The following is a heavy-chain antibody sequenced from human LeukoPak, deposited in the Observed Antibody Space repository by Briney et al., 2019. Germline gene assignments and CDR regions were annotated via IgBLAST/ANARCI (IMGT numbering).Heavy chain of an antibody. CDR1: GFNFSSYA. Sequence: GGSLRLSCAASGFNFSSYATSWVRQAPGKGLEWVSSIDAGGVTTYYADSVKGRFTISRDNDKNSLYLQMNSLRAEDTAVYYCARGGLSSAASFDYWGQGTLVTVSS. CDR3: ARGGLSSAASFDY. CDR2: IDAGGVTT. V-gene: IGHV3-23*01. D-gene: IGHD6-19*01. J-gene: IGHJ4*02.